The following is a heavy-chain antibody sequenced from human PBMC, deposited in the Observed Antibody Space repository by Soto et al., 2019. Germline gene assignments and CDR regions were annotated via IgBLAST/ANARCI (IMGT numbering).Heavy chain of an antibody. D-gene: IGHD3-3*02. CDR1: GFTFSSYE. J-gene: IGHJ6*02. V-gene: IGHV3-48*03. CDR2: ISSRGSTI. Sequence: EVQLVESGGGLVQPGGSLRLSCAASGFTFSSYEMNWVRQAPGKGLEWVSYISSRGSTIYYADSVKGRFTISRDNAKNSLYLQMNSLRAEDTAVYYCARDSTPYGMDVWGQGTTVTVSS. CDR3: ARDSTPYGMDV.